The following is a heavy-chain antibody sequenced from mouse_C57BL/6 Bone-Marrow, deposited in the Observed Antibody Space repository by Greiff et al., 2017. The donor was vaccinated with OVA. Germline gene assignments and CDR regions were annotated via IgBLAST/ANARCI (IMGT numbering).Heavy chain of an antibody. V-gene: IGHV1-43*01. Sequence: VQLQQSGPELVKPGASVKISCKASGYSFTVYYMHLVKQSSEKSLEWIGEINPSTGGTSYNQKFKGKATLTVDKSSSTAYMQLKSLTSEDSAVYYCARRYYGSSPYWYFDVWGTGTTVTVSS. D-gene: IGHD1-1*01. CDR1: GYSFTVYY. CDR3: ARRYYGSSPYWYFDV. CDR2: INPSTGGT. J-gene: IGHJ1*03.